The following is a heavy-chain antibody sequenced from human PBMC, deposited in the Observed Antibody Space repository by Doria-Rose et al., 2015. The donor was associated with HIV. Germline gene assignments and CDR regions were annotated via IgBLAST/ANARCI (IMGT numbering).Heavy chain of an antibody. CDR1: TFSSYT. D-gene: IGHD1-26*01. J-gene: IGHJ4*02. CDR3: ASQWERSSFDY. CDR2: IIPILDIV. V-gene: IGHV1-69*02. Sequence: TFSSYTISWVRQAPGQGLEWMGRIIPILDIVNYALRFQGRVTITADESTSTAYMELSSLRSEDTAIYYCASQWERSSFDYWGQGTLVTV.